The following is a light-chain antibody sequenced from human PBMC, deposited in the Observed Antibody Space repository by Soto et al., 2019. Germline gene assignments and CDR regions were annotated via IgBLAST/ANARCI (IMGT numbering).Light chain of an antibody. Sequence: QSVLTQPPSVSGAPGQRVTISCTGSSSNIGAGYDVHWYQQLPGTAPKLLIYGNSNRPSGVPDRFSGSKSGTSASLAITGLQAEDEAEYYCQSYDSSRLEVFGGGTKLTVL. J-gene: IGLJ3*02. CDR2: GNS. CDR1: SSNIGAGYD. CDR3: QSYDSSRLEV. V-gene: IGLV1-40*01.